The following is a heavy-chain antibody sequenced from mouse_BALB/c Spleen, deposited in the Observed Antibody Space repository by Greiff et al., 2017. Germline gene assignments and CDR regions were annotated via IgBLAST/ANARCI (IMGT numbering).Heavy chain of an antibody. J-gene: IGHJ3*01. CDR3: ARDRGMITTWFAY. CDR1: GFTFSDYY. Sequence: EVKLVESGGGLVKPGGSLKLSCAASGFTFSDYYMYWVRQTPEKRLEWVATISDGGSYTYYPDSVKGRFTISRDNAKNNLYLHMSSLKSEDTAMYYCARDRGMITTWFAYWGQGTLVTVSA. V-gene: IGHV5-4*02. CDR2: ISDGGSYT. D-gene: IGHD2-4*01.